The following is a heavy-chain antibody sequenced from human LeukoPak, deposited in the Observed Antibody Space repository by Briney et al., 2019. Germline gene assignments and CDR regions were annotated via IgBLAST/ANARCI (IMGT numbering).Heavy chain of an antibody. CDR1: GFTFSTYT. J-gene: IGHJ4*02. CDR2: ITGSGYST. Sequence: GGSLRLSCAASGFTFSTYTMNWVRQAPGKGLEWVSAITGSGYSTYYADPVKGRFTISRDNSKNTLYLQMNSLRADDTAIYYCAKADRIAVTGDLDYWGQGTLVTVSS. D-gene: IGHD6-19*01. CDR3: AKADRIAVTGDLDY. V-gene: IGHV3-23*01.